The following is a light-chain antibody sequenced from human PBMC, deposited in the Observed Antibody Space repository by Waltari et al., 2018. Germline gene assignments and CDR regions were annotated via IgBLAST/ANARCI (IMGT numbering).Light chain of an antibody. J-gene: IGLJ3*02. CDR1: NSDVGGYNF. CDR2: DVG. V-gene: IGLV2-14*03. Sequence: QSALTQPASVSGSLGQSITISCTGTNSDVGGYNFVSWYQQHPGKAPKFLIYDVGRRPSGVSNRFSGSKSGHTASLTISGLQAEDEADYYCCSYTSSGTRVFGGGTKLTVL. CDR3: CSYTSSGTRV.